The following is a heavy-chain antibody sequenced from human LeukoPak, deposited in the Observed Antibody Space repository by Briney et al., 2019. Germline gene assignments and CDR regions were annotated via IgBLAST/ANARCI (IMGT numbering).Heavy chain of an antibody. CDR3: ATSSGNYYY. D-gene: IGHD1-26*01. Sequence: SETLSLTCTVSGDSISSSSYYWAWIRQPPGKGLEWIGSIFYSGNTYCNPSLKSRVTISVDTSKNQFSLKLSSVTAADTAVYYCATSSGNYYYWGQGTLVTVSS. CDR1: GDSISSSSYY. V-gene: IGHV4-39*01. CDR2: IFYSGNT. J-gene: IGHJ4*02.